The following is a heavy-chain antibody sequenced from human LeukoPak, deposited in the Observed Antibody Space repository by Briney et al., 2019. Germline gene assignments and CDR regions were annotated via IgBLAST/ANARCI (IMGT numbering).Heavy chain of an antibody. J-gene: IGHJ6*02. D-gene: IGHD5-18*01. V-gene: IGHV3-74*01. CDR2: INSDGSIT. CDR3: ARDAVDTANAV. CDR1: GFTFTTYW. Sequence: GGSLRLSCAASGFTFTTYWMHWVRQAPGKGLVWVSHINSDGSITSYADSVKGRFTISRDNAKNTLYLQMNSLRAEDTAVYYCARDAVDTANAVWGQGTTVTDSS.